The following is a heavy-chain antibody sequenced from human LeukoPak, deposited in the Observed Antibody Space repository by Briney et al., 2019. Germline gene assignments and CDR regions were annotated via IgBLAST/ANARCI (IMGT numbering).Heavy chain of an antibody. CDR3: ARGGGAAAAGY. V-gene: IGHV4-34*01. Sequence: SETLSLTCAVYGGSFSGYYWSWIRQPPGKGLEWIGEINHSGSTNYNPSLKSRVTISVDTSKNQFSLKLSSVTAADTAVYYCARGGGAAAAGYWGQGTLVTVSS. J-gene: IGHJ4*02. CDR1: GGSFSGYY. CDR2: INHSGST. D-gene: IGHD6-13*01.